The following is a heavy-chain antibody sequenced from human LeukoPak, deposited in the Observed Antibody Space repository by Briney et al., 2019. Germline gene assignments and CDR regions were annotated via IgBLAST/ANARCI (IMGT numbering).Heavy chain of an antibody. V-gene: IGHV1-2*02. CDR3: ARAMGVVRYFDWPGDY. J-gene: IGHJ4*02. D-gene: IGHD3-9*01. Sequence: ASVKVSCKASGYTFTGYYMHWVRQAPGQGLEWMGWINPNSGGTNYAQKFQGRVTMTRDTSISTAYMELSRLRSDDTAVYYCARAMGVVRYFDWPGDYWGQGTLVTVSS. CDR2: INPNSGGT. CDR1: GYTFTGYY.